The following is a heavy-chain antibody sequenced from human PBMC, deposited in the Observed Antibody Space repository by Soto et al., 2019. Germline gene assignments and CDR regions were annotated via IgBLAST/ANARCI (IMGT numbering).Heavy chain of an antibody. CDR3: ARHSSGWLPASFDY. Sequence: PVASLTVSCKVSGYSFTSYWIGWVRQMPGKGLEWMGIIYPGDSDTRYSPSFQGQVTISADKSISTAYLQWSSLKASDTAMYYCARHSSGWLPASFDYWGQGTLVTVSS. V-gene: IGHV5-51*01. D-gene: IGHD6-19*01. CDR2: IYPGDSDT. CDR1: GYSFTSYW. J-gene: IGHJ4*02.